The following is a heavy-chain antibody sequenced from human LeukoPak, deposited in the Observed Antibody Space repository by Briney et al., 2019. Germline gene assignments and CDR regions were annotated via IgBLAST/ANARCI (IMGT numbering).Heavy chain of an antibody. V-gene: IGHV3-23*01. D-gene: IGHD1-26*01. J-gene: IGHJ4*02. CDR2: ISGSGGST. Sequence: GGSLRLACAASGFTFSSYAMSWVRQAPGKGLEWVSAISGSGGSTYYADSVKGRFTISRDNSKNTLYLQMNSLRAEDTAVYYCAKDDLWALLSLDYWGQGTLVTVSS. CDR1: GFTFSSYA. CDR3: AKDDLWALLSLDY.